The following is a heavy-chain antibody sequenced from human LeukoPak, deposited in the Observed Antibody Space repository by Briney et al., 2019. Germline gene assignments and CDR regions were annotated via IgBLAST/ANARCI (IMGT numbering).Heavy chain of an antibody. CDR3: AREQAAAASDY. J-gene: IGHJ4*02. CDR2: ISSSSGTI. V-gene: IGHV3-48*02. CDR1: GFTFNIYS. D-gene: IGHD6-13*01. Sequence: PGGSLRLSCAASGFTFNIYSMNWVRQAPGKGLEWVSYISSSSGTIYYADSVKGRFTISRDNAKNSLYLQVNSLRDEDTAVYYCAREQAAAASDYWGQGTLVTVSS.